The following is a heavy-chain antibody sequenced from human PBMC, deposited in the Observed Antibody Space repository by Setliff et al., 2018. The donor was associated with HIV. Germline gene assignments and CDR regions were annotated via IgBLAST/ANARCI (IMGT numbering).Heavy chain of an antibody. V-gene: IGHV4-34*01. CDR3: ARGGLGVVGAIDY. CDR2: IIHSGGT. J-gene: IGHJ4*02. CDR1: GGSFSGYY. Sequence: SQTLSLTCAVYGGSFSGYYWTWIRQPPGRGLEWIGDIIHSGGTNYNRSLKSRVTISVDTSKNQFSLNLSSVTAADTAVYYCARGGLGVVGAIDYWSQGTLVTVSS. D-gene: IGHD2-15*01.